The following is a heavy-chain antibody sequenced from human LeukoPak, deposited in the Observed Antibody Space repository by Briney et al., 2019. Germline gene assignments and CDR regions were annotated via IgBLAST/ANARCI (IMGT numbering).Heavy chain of an antibody. D-gene: IGHD4-23*01. J-gene: IGHJ6*03. Sequence: GRSLRLSCAASGFTFSSYGMHWVRQAPGKGLEWVAVISYDGSNKYYADSVKGRFTISRDNSKNTLYLQMNSLRAEDTAVYYCAKDRYYGGPYYYMDVWGKGTTVTVSS. V-gene: IGHV3-30*18. CDR1: GFTFSSYG. CDR2: ISYDGSNK. CDR3: AKDRYYGGPYYYMDV.